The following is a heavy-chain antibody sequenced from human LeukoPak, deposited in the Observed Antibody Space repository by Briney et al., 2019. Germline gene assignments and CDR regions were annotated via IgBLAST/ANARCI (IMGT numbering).Heavy chain of an antibody. D-gene: IGHD2-2*01. V-gene: IGHV3-7*01. Sequence: AGGSLRLSCAASGFTFSSNWMSWVRQAPGKGLEWVANIKQDGSEKYYVDSVKGRFTISRDNAKNSLYLQMNSLRAEDTAVYYCARSAGVVPAAHLDYWGQGTLVTVSS. CDR1: GFTFSSNW. CDR3: ARSAGVVPAAHLDY. CDR2: IKQDGSEK. J-gene: IGHJ4*02.